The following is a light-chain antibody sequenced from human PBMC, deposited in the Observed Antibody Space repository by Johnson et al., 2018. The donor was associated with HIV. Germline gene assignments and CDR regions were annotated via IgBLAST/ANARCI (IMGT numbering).Light chain of an antibody. J-gene: IGLJ1*01. Sequence: QSVLTQPPSVSAAPGPKVTISCSGSSSNIGNNYVSCYQQLPGTAPKLLIYGNDKRTSGFPDRFSGSKSGTSATLGITGLQTGDEADYYCVTWDSSLGVGVFGTGTKVTVL. CDR3: VTWDSSLGVGV. CDR1: SSNIGNNY. V-gene: IGLV1-51*02. CDR2: GND.